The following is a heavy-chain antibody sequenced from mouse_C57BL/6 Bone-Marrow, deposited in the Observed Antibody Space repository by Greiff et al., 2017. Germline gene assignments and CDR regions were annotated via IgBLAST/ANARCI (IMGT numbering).Heavy chain of an antibody. Sequence: QVQLQQPGTELVKPGASVKLSCKASGYTFTSYWMHWVKQRPGQGLEWIGNINPSNGGTNYNEKFKSTATLTVDKSSSTAYMQLSGLTSEDSAVYYCTRWGYGSYPQGYNDVWGTGTTVTVSS. J-gene: IGHJ1*03. CDR2: INPSNGGT. V-gene: IGHV1-53*01. CDR1: GYTFTSYW. CDR3: TRWGYGSYPQGYNDV. D-gene: IGHD2-1*01.